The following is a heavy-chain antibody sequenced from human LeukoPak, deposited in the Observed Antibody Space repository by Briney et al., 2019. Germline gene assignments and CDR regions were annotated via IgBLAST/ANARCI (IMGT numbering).Heavy chain of an antibody. V-gene: IGHV3-9*01. CDR2: ISWNSGSI. CDR3: AKDKSGTRMGDFDY. CDR1: GFTFDDYA. Sequence: GGPLRLSCAASGFTFDDYAMHWVRQAPGKGLEWVSGISWNSGSIGYADSVKGRFTISRDNAKNSLYLQMNSLRAEDTALYYCAKDKSGTRMGDFDYWGQGTLVTVSS. D-gene: IGHD6-13*01. J-gene: IGHJ4*02.